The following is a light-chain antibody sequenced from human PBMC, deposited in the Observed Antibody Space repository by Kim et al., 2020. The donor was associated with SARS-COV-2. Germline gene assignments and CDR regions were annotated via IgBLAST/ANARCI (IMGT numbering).Light chain of an antibody. Sequence: PGGTAIFTCGGNNIGSKSVHWYQRKPGQAPMVVIYFDNDRPSGIPDRFFGSNSGDTATLTITRVEAGDEADYYCQVWDNNSDHVVVFGGGTRLTVL. J-gene: IGLJ2*01. CDR2: FDN. V-gene: IGLV3-21*04. CDR1: NIGSKS. CDR3: QVWDNNSDHVVV.